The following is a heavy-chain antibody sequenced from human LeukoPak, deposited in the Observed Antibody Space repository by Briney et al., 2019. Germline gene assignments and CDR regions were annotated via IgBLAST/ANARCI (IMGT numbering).Heavy chain of an antibody. D-gene: IGHD4-11*01. Sequence: SETLSLTCTVSGVSISSYYWSCIRQPAGKGLEWFGRIYTSGSTNYNPSLNSRVTMSVDTSKNQFSLKLSSVTAADTAVYYCATTTLTTSDAFDIWGQGTMVTVSS. J-gene: IGHJ3*02. CDR2: IYTSGST. CDR3: ATTTLTTSDAFDI. CDR1: GVSISSYY. V-gene: IGHV4-4*07.